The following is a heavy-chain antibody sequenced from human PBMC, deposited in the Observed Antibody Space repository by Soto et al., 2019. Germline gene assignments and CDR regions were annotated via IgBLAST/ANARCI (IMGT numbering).Heavy chain of an antibody. Sequence: GESLKISCKGSAYSFTSYWIGWVRQMPGKGLEWMGIIYPGDSDTRYSPSFQGQVTISADKSISTAYLQWSSLKASDTTMYYCARKPAYSSGWYAFDIWGQGTMVTVSS. CDR2: IYPGDSDT. J-gene: IGHJ3*02. D-gene: IGHD6-19*01. V-gene: IGHV5-51*01. CDR3: ARKPAYSSGWYAFDI. CDR1: AYSFTSYW.